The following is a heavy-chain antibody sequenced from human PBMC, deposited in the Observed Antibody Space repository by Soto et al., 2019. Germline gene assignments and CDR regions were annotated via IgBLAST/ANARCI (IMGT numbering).Heavy chain of an antibody. D-gene: IGHD3-10*01. CDR2: IGTLGDT. CDR3: ARDGTYGSGRGPDWYFDL. J-gene: IGHJ2*01. Sequence: GGSLRLSCAASGFTFSSYDMHWVRQAAGKGLECVSAIGTLGDTFYSGSVKGRFTISRENAENSLYLQMNGLIAEDTAVYYCARDGTYGSGRGPDWYFDLWGRGTLVTVSS. V-gene: IGHV3-13*04. CDR1: GFTFSSYD.